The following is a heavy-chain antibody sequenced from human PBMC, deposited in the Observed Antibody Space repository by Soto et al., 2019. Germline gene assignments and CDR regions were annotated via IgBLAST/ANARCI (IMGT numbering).Heavy chain of an antibody. CDR3: ARGTYQMQSFWDAFDI. CDR1: GYTFTGYY. D-gene: IGHD2-2*01. CDR2: INPNSGGT. J-gene: IGHJ3*02. Sequence: ASVKVSCKASGYTFTGYYMHWVRQAPGQGLEWMGWINPNSGGTNYAQKFQGWVTMTRDTSISTAYMEQSRLRSDDTAVYYCARGTYQMQSFWDAFDIWGQGTMVTVSS. V-gene: IGHV1-2*04.